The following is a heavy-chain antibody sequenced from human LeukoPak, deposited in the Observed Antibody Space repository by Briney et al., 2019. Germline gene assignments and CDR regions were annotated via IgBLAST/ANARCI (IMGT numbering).Heavy chain of an antibody. CDR1: GGSISSYS. CDR2: IYTSGST. CDR3: ARQSGSGWYYFDY. Sequence: SETLSLTCTVSGGSISSYSWSWIRQPPGKGLEWIGYIYTSGSTDYNPSLKSRVTISVDTSKNQFSLKLSSVTAADTAVYYCARQSGSGWYYFDYWGQGTLVTVSS. J-gene: IGHJ4*02. D-gene: IGHD6-19*01. V-gene: IGHV4-4*09.